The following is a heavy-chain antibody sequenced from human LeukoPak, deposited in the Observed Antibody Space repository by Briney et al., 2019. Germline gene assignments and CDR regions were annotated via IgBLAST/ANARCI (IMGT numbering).Heavy chain of an antibody. CDR3: ARDHSPCYYDSSGYQGLPYYYYYMDV. CDR2: ISYDGSNK. J-gene: IGHJ6*03. V-gene: IGHV3-30*04. Sequence: GGSLRLSCAAAGFTFSSYAMHWVRQAPGKGLEWVAVISYDGSNKYYADSVKGRFTIFRDNSNNTLYLKMNSLRAEDTAVYYCARDHSPCYYDSSGYQGLPYYYYYMDVWGKGTTVTISS. D-gene: IGHD3-22*01. CDR1: GFTFSSYA.